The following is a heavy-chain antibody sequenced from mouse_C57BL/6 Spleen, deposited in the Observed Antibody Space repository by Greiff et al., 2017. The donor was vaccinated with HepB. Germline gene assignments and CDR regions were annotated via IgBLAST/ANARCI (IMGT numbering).Heavy chain of an antibody. Sequence: EVQLVESGEGLVKPGGSLKLSCAASGFTFSSYAMSWVRQTPEKRLEWVAYISSGGDYIYYADTVKGRFTISRDNARNTLYLQMSSLKSEDTAMYYCTREGIYGNYFDYWGQGTTLTVSS. D-gene: IGHD2-1*01. CDR1: GFTFSSYA. V-gene: IGHV5-9-1*02. CDR2: ISSGGDYI. J-gene: IGHJ2*01. CDR3: TREGIYGNYFDY.